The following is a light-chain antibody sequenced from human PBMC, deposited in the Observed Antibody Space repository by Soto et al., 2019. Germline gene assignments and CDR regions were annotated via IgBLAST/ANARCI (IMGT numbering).Light chain of an antibody. CDR1: NSDVGGYNY. CDR3: SSYTTRNTRQLV. Sequence: QSALTQPASVSGSPGQSITISCTGTNSDVGGYNYVSWYQHHPGKAPKLMIYDVSNRPSGISDRFSGSKSGNTASLTISGLQPEDEGDYYCSSYTTRNTRQLVFGTGTKLTVL. J-gene: IGLJ1*01. V-gene: IGLV2-14*03. CDR2: DVS.